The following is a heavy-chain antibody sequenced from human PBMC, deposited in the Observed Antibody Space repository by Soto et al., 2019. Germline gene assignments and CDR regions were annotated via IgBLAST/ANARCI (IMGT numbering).Heavy chain of an antibody. CDR2: ISYSGTT. Sequence: QLQLQESGPGLVKPSETLSLTCTVSSGSISSSSYYWGWIRQSPGKGLEWIGTISYSGTTYYNPSLKRRVTISVDASKNPFSLSLSSVTAADTAVYDCARRGGGVAAPEHWFDPWGQGTLVTVSS. V-gene: IGHV4-39*01. J-gene: IGHJ5*02. D-gene: IGHD6-25*01. CDR3: ARRGGGVAAPEHWFDP. CDR1: SGSISSSSYY.